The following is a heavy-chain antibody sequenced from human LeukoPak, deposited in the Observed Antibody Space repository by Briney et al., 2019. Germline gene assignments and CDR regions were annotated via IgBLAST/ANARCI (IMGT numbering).Heavy chain of an antibody. CDR2: ISGSGGST. CDR3: EILRISDIVVVPAAPKTDY. Sequence: GGSLRLSCAASGFTFSSYAMSWVRQAPGKGLEWVSAISGSGGSTYYADSVKGRFTISRDNSKNTLYLQMNSLRAEDTAVYYCEILRISDIVVVPAAPKTDYWGQGTLVTVSS. CDR1: GFTFSSYA. V-gene: IGHV3-23*01. D-gene: IGHD2-2*01. J-gene: IGHJ4*02.